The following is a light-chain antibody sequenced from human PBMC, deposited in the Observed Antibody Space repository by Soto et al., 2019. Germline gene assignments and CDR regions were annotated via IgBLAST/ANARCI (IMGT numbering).Light chain of an antibody. CDR2: ENN. Sequence: QSVLTQPPSVSAAPGQKVTISCSGSSSNSGNNYVSWYQQLPGTAPKLLIYENNKRPSGIPDRFSGSKSGTSATLGITGLQTGDEADYYCGTWDSSLSAGRVFGTGTKVTVL. CDR1: SSNSGNNY. CDR3: GTWDSSLSAGRV. J-gene: IGLJ1*01. V-gene: IGLV1-51*02.